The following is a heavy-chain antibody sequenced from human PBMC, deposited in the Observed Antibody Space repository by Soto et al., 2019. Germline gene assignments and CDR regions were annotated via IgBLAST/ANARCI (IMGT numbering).Heavy chain of an antibody. CDR3: ARDPSSCGGDCYDPIYYYYYGMDV. CDR1: GGTFSSYA. D-gene: IGHD2-21*02. Sequence: SVKVSCKASGGTFSSYAISWVRQAPGQGLEWMGGIIPIFGTANYAQKFQGRVTITADESTSTAYMELSSLRSEDTAVYYCARDPSSCGGDCYDPIYYYYYGMDVWGQGTTVTVSS. CDR2: IIPIFGTA. J-gene: IGHJ6*02. V-gene: IGHV1-69*13.